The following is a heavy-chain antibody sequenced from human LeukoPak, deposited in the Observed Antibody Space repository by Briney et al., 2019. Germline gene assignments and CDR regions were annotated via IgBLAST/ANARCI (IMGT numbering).Heavy chain of an antibody. V-gene: IGHV3-53*05. CDR1: GFTVSSNY. Sequence: GGSLRLSCAASGFTVSSNYMSWVRQAPGKGLEWVSVIYSGGSTYYADSAKGRFTISRDNSKNTLYLQMNSLRAEDTAVYYCATRQGSSGWFDYWGQGTLVTVSS. CDR3: ATRQGSSGWFDY. J-gene: IGHJ4*02. CDR2: IYSGGST. D-gene: IGHD6-19*01.